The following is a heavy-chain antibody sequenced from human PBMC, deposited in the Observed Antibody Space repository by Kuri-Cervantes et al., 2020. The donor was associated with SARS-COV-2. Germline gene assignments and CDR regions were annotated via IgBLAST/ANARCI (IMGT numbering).Heavy chain of an antibody. D-gene: IGHD3-3*01. CDR1: GGSISSGGYY. V-gene: IGHV4-30-2*01. Sequence: SETLSLTCTVSGGSISSGGYYWSWIRQPPGKGLEWIGYIYHSGSTHYNPSLKSRVTISVDRSKNQFSLKLSSVTAADTAVYYCASRNDDFWSGPPYYYYYMDVWGKGTTVTVSS. CDR2: IYHSGST. J-gene: IGHJ6*03. CDR3: ASRNDDFWSGPPYYYYYMDV.